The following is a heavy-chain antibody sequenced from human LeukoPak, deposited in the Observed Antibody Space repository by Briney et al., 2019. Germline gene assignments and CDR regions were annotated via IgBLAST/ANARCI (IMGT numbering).Heavy chain of an antibody. Sequence: PGGSLRLSCAASGFTFSSYAMSWVRQAPGKGLEWVSAISGSGGSTYYADSVKGRFTISRDNSKNTLYLQMNSLRAEDTAVYYCAKDGGYYSSSWYEVRGLHWFDPWGQGTLVTVSS. CDR2: ISGSGGST. CDR1: GFTFSSYA. V-gene: IGHV3-23*01. J-gene: IGHJ5*02. CDR3: AKDGGYYSSSWYEVRGLHWFDP. D-gene: IGHD6-13*01.